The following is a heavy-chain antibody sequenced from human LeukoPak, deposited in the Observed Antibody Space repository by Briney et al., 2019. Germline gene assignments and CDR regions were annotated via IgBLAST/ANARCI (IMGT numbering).Heavy chain of an antibody. CDR2: IYHSGST. Sequence: KTSETLSLTCTVSGYSISSGYYWGWIRQPPGKGLEWIGSIYHSGSTYYNPSLKSRVTISVDTSKNQFSLKLSSVTAADTAVYYCAVRPTVTTLYYYMDVWGKGTTVTVSS. CDR3: AVRPTVTTLYYYMDV. J-gene: IGHJ6*03. V-gene: IGHV4-38-2*02. D-gene: IGHD4-17*01. CDR1: GYSISSGYY.